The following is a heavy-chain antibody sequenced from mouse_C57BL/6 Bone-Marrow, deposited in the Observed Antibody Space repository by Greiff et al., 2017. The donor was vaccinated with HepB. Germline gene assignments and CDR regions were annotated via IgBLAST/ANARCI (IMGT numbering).Heavy chain of an antibody. CDR3: AIHGYDGGYYAMDY. Sequence: VKLMESGPGLVQPSQSLSITCTVSGFSLTSYGVHWVRQSPGKGLEWLGVIWRGGSTDYNAAFMSRLSITKDNSKSQVFFKMNSLQADDTAIYYCAIHGYDGGYYAMDYWGQGTSVTVSS. J-gene: IGHJ4*01. D-gene: IGHD2-2*01. CDR2: IWRGGST. V-gene: IGHV2-5*01. CDR1: GFSLTSYG.